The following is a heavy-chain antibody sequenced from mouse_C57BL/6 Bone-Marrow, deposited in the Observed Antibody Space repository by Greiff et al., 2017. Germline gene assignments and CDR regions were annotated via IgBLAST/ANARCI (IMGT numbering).Heavy chain of an antibody. CDR2: IDPENGDP. V-gene: IGHV14-4*01. CDR3: TTWSITTVGAPFDY. D-gene: IGHD1-1*01. J-gene: IGHJ2*01. CDR1: GFNIKDDY. Sequence: EVQLQQSGAELVRPGASVKLSCTASGFNIKDDYMHWVKQRPEQGLEWIGWIDPENGDPEYASKFKGKATITADTSSNTAYLQRSSLTSADTAIYYCTTWSITTVGAPFDYWGQGTTLTVSS.